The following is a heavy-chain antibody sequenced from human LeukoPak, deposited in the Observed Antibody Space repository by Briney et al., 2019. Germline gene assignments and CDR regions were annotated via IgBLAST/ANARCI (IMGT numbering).Heavy chain of an antibody. D-gene: IGHD3-22*01. Sequence: GGSLRLSWAASGFTFSSYWMSWVRQAAGKGLEWVANIKQDGSEKYYVDSVKGRFTISRDNAKNSLYLQMNSLRAEDTAVYYCARVTYYYDSSGYYGDYWGQGTLVTVSS. J-gene: IGHJ4*02. CDR3: ARVTYYYDSSGYYGDY. V-gene: IGHV3-7*01. CDR1: GFTFSSYW. CDR2: IKQDGSEK.